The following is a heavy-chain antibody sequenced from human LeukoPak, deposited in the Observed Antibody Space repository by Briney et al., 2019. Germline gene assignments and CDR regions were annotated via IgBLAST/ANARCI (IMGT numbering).Heavy chain of an antibody. V-gene: IGHV3-74*01. Sequence: GGSLRLSCAASGFTFSSYWMDRVRQAPGKGRGWVSRINRDGSSTSYADSVKGRFTISRDNAKNTLYLQMHSLRAEDTAVYYCARVDCSGGSCYNAFDIWGQGTMVTVSS. CDR2: INRDGSST. CDR3: ARVDCSGGSCYNAFDI. J-gene: IGHJ3*02. D-gene: IGHD2-15*01. CDR1: GFTFSSYW.